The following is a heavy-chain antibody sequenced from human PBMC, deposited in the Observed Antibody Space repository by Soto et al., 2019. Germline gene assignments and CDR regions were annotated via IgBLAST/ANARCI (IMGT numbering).Heavy chain of an antibody. CDR1: GFPFKNYD. CDR2: MGSAGDT. V-gene: IGHV3-13*01. J-gene: IGHJ6*02. Sequence: EVQLVESGGGLVQPGGSLRLSCAASGFPFKNYDMHWVRQAPGKGLEWVSAMGSAGDTHYSGSVKGRFSISRQNAKNSLYLQMNSLTGGDTAGYYCAKAKYYYGSGSYGMDVWAKGPRSPSP. CDR3: AKAKYYYGSGSYGMDV. D-gene: IGHD3-10*01.